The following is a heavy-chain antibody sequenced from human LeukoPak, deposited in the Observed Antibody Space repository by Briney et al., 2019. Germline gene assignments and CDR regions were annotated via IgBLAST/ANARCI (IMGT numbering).Heavy chain of an antibody. D-gene: IGHD3-16*02. Sequence: GGTLRLSCAASGFTFSSYGMSWVRQAPGKGLEWVSAISGSGGSTYYADSVKGRFTISRDNSKNTLYLQMNSLRAEDTAVYYCARALDYDYVWGSYRPNYFDYWGQGTLVTVSS. J-gene: IGHJ4*02. CDR2: ISGSGGST. V-gene: IGHV3-23*01. CDR1: GFTFSSYG. CDR3: ARALDYDYVWGSYRPNYFDY.